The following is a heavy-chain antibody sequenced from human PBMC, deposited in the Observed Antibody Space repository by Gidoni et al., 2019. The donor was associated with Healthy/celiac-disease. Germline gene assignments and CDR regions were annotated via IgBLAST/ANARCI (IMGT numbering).Heavy chain of an antibody. J-gene: IGHJ4*02. Sequence: QVQLVQSGAEVTKPGASVKVSCKASGYTFTGYYMHWVRQAPGQGLEWMGWINPNSGGTNYEQKFQGWVTRTRDTSISTAYMELSRLRSDDTAVYYCARGRGYSYGYWADYWGQGTLVTVSS. D-gene: IGHD5-18*01. CDR2: INPNSGGT. CDR1: GYTFTGYY. V-gene: IGHV1-2*04. CDR3: ARGRGYSYGYWADY.